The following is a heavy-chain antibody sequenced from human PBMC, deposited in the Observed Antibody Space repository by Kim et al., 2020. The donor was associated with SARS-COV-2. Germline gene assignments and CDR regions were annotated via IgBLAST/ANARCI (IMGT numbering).Heavy chain of an antibody. D-gene: IGHD3-16*02. CDR1: GFTFSNAW. CDR2: IKSKTDGGTT. J-gene: IGHJ4*02. CDR3: TTDIMITFGGVIVSFGFDY. V-gene: IGHV3-15*01. Sequence: GGSLRLSCAASGFTFSNAWMSWVRQAPGKGLEWVGRIKSKTDGGTTDYAAPVKGRFTISRDDSKNTLYLQMNSLKTEDTAVYYCTTDIMITFGGVIVSFGFDYWGQGTLVTVSS.